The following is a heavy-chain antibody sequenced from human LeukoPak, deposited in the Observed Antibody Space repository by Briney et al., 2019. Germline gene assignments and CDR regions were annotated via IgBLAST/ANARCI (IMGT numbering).Heavy chain of an antibody. Sequence: ASVKVSCKASGGTFISYAISWVRQAPGQGLEWMGRIIPILGIANYAQKFQGRVTITADKSTSTAYMELSSLRSEDTAVYYCASTLSGYYYDSSGYYHWGQGTLVTVSS. CDR1: GGTFISYA. CDR2: IIPILGIA. J-gene: IGHJ5*02. D-gene: IGHD3-22*01. V-gene: IGHV1-69*04. CDR3: ASTLSGYYYDSSGYYH.